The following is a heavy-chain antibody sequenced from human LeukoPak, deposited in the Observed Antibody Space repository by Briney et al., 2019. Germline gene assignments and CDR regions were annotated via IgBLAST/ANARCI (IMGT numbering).Heavy chain of an antibody. CDR1: GLTFSSYS. V-gene: IGHV3-48*01. Sequence: GGSLRLSCAASGLTFSSYSMNWVRQAPGKGLEWVSYISSSSSTIYYADSVKGRFTISRDNAKNSLYLQMNSLRAEDTAVYYCARDGRGYSYGIYYYGMDVWGQGTTVTVSS. CDR3: ARDGRGYSYGIYYYGMDV. CDR2: ISSSSSTI. J-gene: IGHJ6*02. D-gene: IGHD5-18*01.